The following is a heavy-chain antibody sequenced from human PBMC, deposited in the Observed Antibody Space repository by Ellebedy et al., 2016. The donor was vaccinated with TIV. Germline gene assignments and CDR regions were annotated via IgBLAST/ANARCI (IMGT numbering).Heavy chain of an antibody. CDR2: VNHDGSIT. CDR1: GFTFSSHV. Sequence: GGSLRLSCAASGFTFSSHVMHWVRQAPGKGLVWVSRVNHDGSITNYADSVQGRFTVSRDNAKNTLYLQMNSLRAEDTAVYYCAREGLWLVGWFDPWGQGTLVTVSS. V-gene: IGHV3-74*01. CDR3: AREGLWLVGWFDP. D-gene: IGHD5-18*01. J-gene: IGHJ5*02.